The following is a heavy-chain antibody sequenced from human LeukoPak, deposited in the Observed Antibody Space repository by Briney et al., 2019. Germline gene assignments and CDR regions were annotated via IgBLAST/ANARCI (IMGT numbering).Heavy chain of an antibody. CDR1: GYSISSGYY. D-gene: IGHD6-19*01. CDR3: AREGTSWQWRGLFDY. J-gene: IGHJ4*02. V-gene: IGHV4-38-2*02. CDR2: IYHSGST. Sequence: SETLSLTCTVSGYSISSGYYWGWIRQPPGKGLEWIGSIYHSGSTYYNPSLKSRVTISVDTSKNQFSLKLSSVTAADTAVYYCAREGTSWQWRGLFDYWGQGTLVTVSS.